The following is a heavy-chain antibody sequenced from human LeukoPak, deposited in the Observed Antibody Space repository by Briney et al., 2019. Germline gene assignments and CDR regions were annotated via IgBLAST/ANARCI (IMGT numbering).Heavy chain of an antibody. Sequence: GGSLRLSCVASGFTFSNYWMHWVRQPPGKGLVWVSRIYVDGRTTNYADSVKGRFTISRDNAKNTVYLEMNSLSVEDTATYYCIRDFRSADLWGQGTLVTVSA. CDR1: GFTFSNYW. V-gene: IGHV3-74*01. CDR3: IRDFRSADL. J-gene: IGHJ5*02. CDR2: IYVDGRTT.